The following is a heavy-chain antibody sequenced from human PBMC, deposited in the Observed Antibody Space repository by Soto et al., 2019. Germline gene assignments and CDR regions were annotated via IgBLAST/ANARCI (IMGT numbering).Heavy chain of an antibody. J-gene: IGHJ4*02. Sequence: QVQLQQWGAGLLKPSETLSLTYAVYGGSVSGYYGSWIRQPPGKGLEWIGEINHSGSTNYNPSLKSRVTISVDTSKNQFSLKLSSVTAADTAVYYCARGRAARYYGSGSYLFWGQGTLVTVSS. CDR2: INHSGST. CDR3: ARGRAARYYGSGSYLF. CDR1: GGSVSGYY. V-gene: IGHV4-34*01. D-gene: IGHD3-10*01.